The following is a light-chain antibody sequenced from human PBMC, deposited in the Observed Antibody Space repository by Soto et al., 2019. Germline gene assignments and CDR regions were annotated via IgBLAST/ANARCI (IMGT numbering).Light chain of an antibody. CDR3: LQRSNWPLT. V-gene: IGKV3-11*01. CDR1: QSVSQSVTTN. J-gene: IGKJ4*01. Sequence: EIVMMQFPATLSVSPGERVTLSCRASQSVSQSVTTNLAWYQQKPGQAPRLLISDASYRATGIPPRFSGSGSGTDFTLTISSLEPEDFAVYYCLQRSNWPLTFGGGTKVEI. CDR2: DAS.